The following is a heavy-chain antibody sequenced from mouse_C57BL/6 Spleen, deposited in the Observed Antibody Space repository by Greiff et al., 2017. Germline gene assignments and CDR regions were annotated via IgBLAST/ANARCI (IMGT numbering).Heavy chain of an antibody. CDR1: GFTFSSYA. Sequence: EVHLVESGEGLVKPGGSLKLSCAASGFTFSSYAMSWVRQTPEKRLEWVAYISSGGDYLYYADTVKGRCTISRDNARNTLYLQMSSLKSDDTAMYYCTIDSAQTAFAYWGQGTLVTVSA. CDR2: ISSGGDYL. V-gene: IGHV5-9-1*02. J-gene: IGHJ3*01. CDR3: TIDSAQTAFAY. D-gene: IGHD3-2*02.